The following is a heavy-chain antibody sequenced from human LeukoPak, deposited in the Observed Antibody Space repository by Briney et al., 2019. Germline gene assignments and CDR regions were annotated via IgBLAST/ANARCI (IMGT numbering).Heavy chain of an antibody. D-gene: IGHD2-15*01. Sequence: PSETLSLTCTVSGGSISSSSYYWGWIRQPPGKGLEWIGSIYYSGSTYYNPSLKSRVTISVDTSKNQFSLKLSSVTAADTAVYYCARASCSGGSCYSFDYWGQGTLVTVSS. CDR2: IYYSGST. V-gene: IGHV4-39*07. CDR1: GGSISSSSYY. J-gene: IGHJ4*02. CDR3: ARASCSGGSCYSFDY.